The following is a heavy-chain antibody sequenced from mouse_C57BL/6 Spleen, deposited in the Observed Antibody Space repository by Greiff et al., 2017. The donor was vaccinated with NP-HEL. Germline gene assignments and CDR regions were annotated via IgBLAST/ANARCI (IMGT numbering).Heavy chain of an antibody. D-gene: IGHD2-4*01. J-gene: IGHJ2*01. CDR3: TTCDYDAFDY. Sequence: VQLQQSGAELVRPGASVKLSCTASGFNIKDDYMHWVKQRPEQGLEWIGWIDPENGDTEYASKFQGKATITADTSSNTAYLQLSSLTSEDTAVYYCTTCDYDAFDYWGQGTTLTVSS. CDR1: GFNIKDDY. V-gene: IGHV14-4*01. CDR2: IDPENGDT.